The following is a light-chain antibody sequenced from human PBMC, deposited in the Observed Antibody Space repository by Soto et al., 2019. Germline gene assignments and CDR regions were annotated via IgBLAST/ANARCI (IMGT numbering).Light chain of an antibody. J-gene: IGLJ2*01. CDR1: SSNIGNNA. CDR2: YDD. Sequence: QPVLTQPPSVSEAPRQRVTISCSGSSSNIGNNAVNWYQQLPGKDPKLLIYYDDLLPSGVSDRFSGSKSGTSASLAISGLQSEDEAAYYCAAWDDSLNGVVFGGGTKLTVL. V-gene: IGLV1-36*01. CDR3: AAWDDSLNGVV.